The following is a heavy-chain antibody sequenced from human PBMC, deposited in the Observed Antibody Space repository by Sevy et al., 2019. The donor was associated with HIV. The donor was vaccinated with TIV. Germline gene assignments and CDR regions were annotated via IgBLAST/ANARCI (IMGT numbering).Heavy chain of an antibody. D-gene: IGHD2-21*01. CDR3: AVALVELYYFDF. CDR2: IYPGDADT. J-gene: IGHJ4*02. Sequence: GESLKISCKASGYSFTNYWIGWVRQMPGKGLEWMGIIYPGDADTKYGPSFQGQVTISAEKSISTAYLQWSSLEASDTAMYYCAVALVELYYFDFWGQGTLVTVSS. CDR1: GYSFTNYW. V-gene: IGHV5-51*01.